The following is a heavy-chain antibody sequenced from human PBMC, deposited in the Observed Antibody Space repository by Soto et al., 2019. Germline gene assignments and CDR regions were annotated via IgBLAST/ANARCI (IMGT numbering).Heavy chain of an antibody. Sequence: SETLSLTCAVYGGSFSGYYWSWIRQPPGKGLEWIGEINHSGSTNYNPPLKSRVTISVDTSKNQFSLKLSSVTAADTAVYYCARAWFLDYYYYGMDVWGQGTTVTVSS. D-gene: IGHD3-3*01. CDR2: INHSGST. CDR1: GGSFSGYY. CDR3: ARAWFLDYYYYGMDV. V-gene: IGHV4-34*01. J-gene: IGHJ6*02.